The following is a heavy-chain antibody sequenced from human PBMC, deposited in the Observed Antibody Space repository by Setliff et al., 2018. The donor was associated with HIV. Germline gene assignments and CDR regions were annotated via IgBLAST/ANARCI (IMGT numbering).Heavy chain of an antibody. J-gene: IGHJ4*02. D-gene: IGHD3-22*01. CDR3: ARDYNYIFDS. CDR1: GFAFSDNP. Sequence: GGSLRLSCVASSGFAFSDNPMNWVRQAPGKGLEWISHIRGKSDIIKYAESVMGRFTISRDNAKNSLYLEMNSLRAEDTAIYYCARDYNYIFDSWGQGVLVTVS. V-gene: IGHV3-48*01. CDR2: IRGKSDII.